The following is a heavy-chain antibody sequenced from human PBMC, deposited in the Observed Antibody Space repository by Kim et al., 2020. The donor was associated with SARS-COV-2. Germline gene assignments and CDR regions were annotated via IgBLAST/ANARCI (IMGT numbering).Heavy chain of an antibody. Sequence: NYNPPLRSRVTISVDTSKNQFSLKLSSVTAADTAVYYCARVSFYYYGMDVWGQGTTVTVSS. V-gene: IGHV4-59*01. J-gene: IGHJ6*02. CDR3: ARVSFYYYGMDV.